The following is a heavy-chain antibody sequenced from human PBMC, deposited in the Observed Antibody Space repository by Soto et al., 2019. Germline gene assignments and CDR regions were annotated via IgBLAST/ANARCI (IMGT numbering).Heavy chain of an antibody. D-gene: IGHD2-2*01. Sequence: EVQLVESGGGLVQPGGSLRLSCAASGFTFSTHSMNWVRQAPGKGLEWISYITSSDVTMYADSVKGRFTISRDNAKNSLYLQMNSLRGEDTAVYFCVGEVGFQLIYWGQCTLVTVSS. CDR2: ITSSDVT. V-gene: IGHV3-48*01. CDR1: GFTFSTHS. J-gene: IGHJ1*01. CDR3: VGEVGFQLIY.